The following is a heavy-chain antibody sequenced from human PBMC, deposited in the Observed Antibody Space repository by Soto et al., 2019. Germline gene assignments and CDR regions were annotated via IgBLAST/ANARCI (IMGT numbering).Heavy chain of an antibody. CDR3: ARSRGDIVVVVAATYYFDY. D-gene: IGHD2-15*01. Sequence: SETLSLTCTVSGGSISSSSYYWGWIRQPPGKGLEWIGSIYYSGSTYYNPSLKSRVTISVDTSKNQFSLKLSSVTAADTAVYYCARSRGDIVVVVAATYYFDYWGQGTLVTVSS. CDR2: IYYSGST. J-gene: IGHJ4*02. V-gene: IGHV4-39*01. CDR1: GGSISSSSYY.